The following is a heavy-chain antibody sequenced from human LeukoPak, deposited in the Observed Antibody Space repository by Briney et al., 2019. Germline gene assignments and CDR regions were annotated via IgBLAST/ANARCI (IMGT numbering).Heavy chain of an antibody. Sequence: GGSLRLSCAASGLTFSNAWMSWVRQAPGEGLEWVGRIKSKTDGGTTDYAAPVKGRFIISRDDSKNTLYLQMNSLKTEYTAVYYCTTLDTGITTGRGVIAYGMDVWGQGTTVTVSS. CDR2: IKSKTDGGTT. D-gene: IGHD3-10*01. CDR3: TTLDTGITTGRGVIAYGMDV. CDR1: GLTFSNAW. V-gene: IGHV3-15*01. J-gene: IGHJ6*02.